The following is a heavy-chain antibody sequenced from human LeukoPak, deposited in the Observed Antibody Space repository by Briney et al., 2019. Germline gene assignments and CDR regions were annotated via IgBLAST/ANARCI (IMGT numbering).Heavy chain of an antibody. J-gene: IGHJ4*02. Sequence: PGGSLRLSCTASGFTFGDYAMSWVRQAPGKGLEWVGFIRSKNHGGTTEYAASVRGRFAISRDDSRNIAYLQMNSLETEDTALYYCAKEHCTGGSCSEQDWGQGTLVTVSS. CDR3: AKEHCTGGSCSEQD. CDR2: IRSKNHGGTT. V-gene: IGHV3-49*04. CDR1: GFTFGDYA. D-gene: IGHD2-15*01.